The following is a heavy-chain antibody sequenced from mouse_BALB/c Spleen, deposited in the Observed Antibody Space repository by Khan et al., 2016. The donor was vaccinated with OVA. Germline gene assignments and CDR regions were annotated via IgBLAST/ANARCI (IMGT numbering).Heavy chain of an antibody. CDR1: GYTFTNYG. CDR3: ARGNYYGSNFWFVY. J-gene: IGHJ3*01. Sequence: QVQLKQSGPELKKPGETVKISCKASGYTFTNYGMNWVKQAPGKGLKWMGWINTNTGEPTYAEEFKGRFAFSLETSASTAYLQINNLKNEDTATYFCARGNYYGSNFWFVYWGQGTLVTVSA. CDR2: INTNTGEP. D-gene: IGHD1-1*01. V-gene: IGHV9-3*02.